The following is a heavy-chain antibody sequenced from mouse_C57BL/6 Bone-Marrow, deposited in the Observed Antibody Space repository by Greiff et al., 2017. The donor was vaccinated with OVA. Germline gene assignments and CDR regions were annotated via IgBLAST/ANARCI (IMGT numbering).Heavy chain of an antibody. Sequence: QVQLQQSGAELARPGASVKLSCKASGYTFTSYGISWVKQRTGQGLEWIGEIYPRSGNTYYNEKFKGKATMTADKASSTAYMELRSLTSEDSAVYFCAPLGRSLFDYWGQGTLVTVSA. J-gene: IGHJ3*01. V-gene: IGHV1-81*01. CDR1: GYTFTSYG. CDR3: APLGRSLFDY. CDR2: IYPRSGNT. D-gene: IGHD6-2*01.